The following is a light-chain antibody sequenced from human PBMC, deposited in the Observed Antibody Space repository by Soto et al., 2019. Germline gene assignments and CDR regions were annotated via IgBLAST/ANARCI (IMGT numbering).Light chain of an antibody. CDR3: AAWDDSLNGVL. CDR1: SSNIGSNP. CDR2: NNN. J-gene: IGLJ2*01. Sequence: QSVLTQPPSASETPGQRVTLSCSGSSSNIGSNPVHWYQQVPGTAPKLLIHNNNQRPSGVPARFSGSKSGTSASLAISGLQSEDEADYYCAAWDDSLNGVLFGGGTKLTVL. V-gene: IGLV1-44*01.